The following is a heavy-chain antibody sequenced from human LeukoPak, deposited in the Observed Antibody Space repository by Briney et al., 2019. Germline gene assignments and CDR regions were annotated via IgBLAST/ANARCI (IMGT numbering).Heavy chain of an antibody. V-gene: IGHV1-2*02. Sequence: ASVKVSCKASGYTFTGYQIHWVRQAPGQGLEYMGWINPNSGGTNYAQKFQGRVTMTTDTSTSTAYMELRSLRSDDTAVYYCARGGGDWFGELSLHFDYWGQGTLVTVSS. CDR2: INPNSGGT. D-gene: IGHD3-10*01. CDR3: ARGGGDWFGELSLHFDY. J-gene: IGHJ4*02. CDR1: GYTFTGYQ.